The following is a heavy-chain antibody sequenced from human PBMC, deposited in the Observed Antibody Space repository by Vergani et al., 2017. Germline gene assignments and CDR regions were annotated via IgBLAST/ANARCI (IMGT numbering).Heavy chain of an antibody. CDR2: IYTSGST. CDR3: AAEVERATIVRY. V-gene: IGHV4-61*02. Sequence: QVQLQESGPGLVKPSQTLSLTCTVSGGSISSGSYYWSWIRQPAGKGLEWIGRIYTSGSTNYNPSLKSRVTISVDTSKNQFSLKLSSVTAADTAVYYCAAEVERATIVRYWGQGTLVTVSS. CDR1: GGSISSGSYY. J-gene: IGHJ4*02. D-gene: IGHD5-24*01.